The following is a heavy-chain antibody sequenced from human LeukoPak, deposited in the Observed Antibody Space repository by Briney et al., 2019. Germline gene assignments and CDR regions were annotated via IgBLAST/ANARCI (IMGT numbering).Heavy chain of an antibody. V-gene: IGHV4-61*02. J-gene: IGHJ5*02. Sequence: SETLSLTCTVSGGSLSSGSYYWSWLRQPAGTGPEWIGRIYTSGSTNYNPSLKSRVTISVDTSKNQFSLKLSSVTAADTAVYYCARGDIVVVPAAILVGWFDPSGQGTLVTVSS. CDR3: ARGDIVVVPAAILVGWFDP. CDR1: GGSLSSGSYY. CDR2: IYTSGST. D-gene: IGHD2-2*02.